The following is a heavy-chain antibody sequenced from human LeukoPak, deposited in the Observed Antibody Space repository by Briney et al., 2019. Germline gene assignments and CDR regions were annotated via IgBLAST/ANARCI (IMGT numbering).Heavy chain of an antibody. CDR2: ISSAGSNT. V-gene: IGHV3-30*18. CDR3: AQGPGYCSGGSCYYFDY. CDR1: GFTFSTYG. J-gene: IGHJ4*02. Sequence: GGSLTPSCAVSGFTFSTYGMHWVRQTPGKGLEWVSVISSAGSNTYYADSVKGRVTISRDKSKNTQYLQMNSLRAEDTAVYYCAQGPGYCSGGSCYYFDYWGQGPLVSVS. D-gene: IGHD2-15*01.